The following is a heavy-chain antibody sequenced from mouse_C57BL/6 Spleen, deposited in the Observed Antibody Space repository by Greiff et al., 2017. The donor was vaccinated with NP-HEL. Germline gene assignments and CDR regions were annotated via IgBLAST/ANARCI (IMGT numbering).Heavy chain of an antibody. V-gene: IGHV1-15*01. D-gene: IGHD1-1*01. J-gene: IGHJ2*01. Sequence: QVQLQQSGAELVRPGASVTLSCKASGYTFTDYEMHWVKQTPVHGLEWIGAIDPETGGTASNQKLKGTAILTADKSSSTVYMELRSLTSEDSAVYYCTRWDFITTVVATRYFDYWGQGTTLTVSS. CDR2: IDPETGGT. CDR3: TRWDFITTVVATRYFDY. CDR1: GYTFTDYE.